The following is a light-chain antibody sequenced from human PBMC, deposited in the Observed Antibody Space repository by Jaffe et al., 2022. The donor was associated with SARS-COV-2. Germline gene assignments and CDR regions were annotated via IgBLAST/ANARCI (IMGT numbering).Light chain of an antibody. Sequence: DIQMTQSPSSLSASVGDRITITCRASQSINSYLNWYQQKPGKAPKLLIYAASNLQSGVPSRFSGSGSGTDFTLSISSLQPEDFATYYCQQSYSTVWTFGQGTKVEVE. V-gene: IGKV1-39*01. J-gene: IGKJ1*01. CDR2: AAS. CDR3: QQSYSTVWT. CDR1: QSINSY.